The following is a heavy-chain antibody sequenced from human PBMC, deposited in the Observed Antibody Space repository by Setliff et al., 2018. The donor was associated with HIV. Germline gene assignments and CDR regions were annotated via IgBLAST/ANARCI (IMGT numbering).Heavy chain of an antibody. CDR1: GFTFSSYW. V-gene: IGHV3-74*01. CDR3: VRGSGYYYFDN. CDR2: MNTDGSST. J-gene: IGHJ4*02. Sequence: LRLSCAASGFTFSSYWMHWVRQAPGKGLVWVFGMNTDGSSTRYADSVKGRFTISRDNAKNMLNLQMNSLSADDTAVYYCVRGSGYYYFDNWGQGALVTVSS. D-gene: IGHD3-22*01.